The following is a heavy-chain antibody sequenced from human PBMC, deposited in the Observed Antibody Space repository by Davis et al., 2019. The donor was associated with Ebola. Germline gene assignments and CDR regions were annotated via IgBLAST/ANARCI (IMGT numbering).Heavy chain of an antibody. V-gene: IGHV1-18*04. J-gene: IGHJ4*02. CDR1: GYTFTGYY. D-gene: IGHD1-1*01. CDR2: INPHNGNT. CDR3: ARAQFPTTSDH. Sequence: AASVKVSCKASGYTFTGYYMHWVRRAPGQGLEWMGWINPHNGNTNYAQNVQGRVTMTTDTSTSTAYMEVGILRSDDTAVYYCARAQFPTTSDHWGQGTLVTVSS.